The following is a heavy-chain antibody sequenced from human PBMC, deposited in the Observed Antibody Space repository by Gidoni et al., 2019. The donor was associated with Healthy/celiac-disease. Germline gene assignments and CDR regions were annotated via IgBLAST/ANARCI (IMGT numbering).Heavy chain of an antibody. CDR2: ISWNSGSI. J-gene: IGHJ4*02. D-gene: IGHD3-3*01. CDR1: GFTFDDYA. Sequence: EVQLVESGGGLVQPGRSLRLYCAASGFTFDDYAMHWVRQAPGKGLEWVSGISWNSGSIGYADAVKGRFTISRDNAKNSLYLQMNSLRAEDTALYYCAKPFRDYDFWSGYSDWGQGTLVTVSS. V-gene: IGHV3-9*01. CDR3: AKPFRDYDFWSGYSD.